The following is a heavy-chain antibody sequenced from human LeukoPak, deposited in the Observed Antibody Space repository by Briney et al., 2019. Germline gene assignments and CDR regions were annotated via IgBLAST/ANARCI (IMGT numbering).Heavy chain of an antibody. J-gene: IGHJ4*02. CDR1: GFTFSSYW. D-gene: IGHD6-13*01. CDR3: ARDYGSWGAAGRSPFDY. Sequence: HAGGSLRLSCAASGFTFSSYWMHWVRQAPGKGLVWVSRINSDGSSTSYADSVKGRFTISRDNAKNTLYLQMNSLRAEDTAVYYCARDYGSWGAAGRSPFDYWGQGTLVTVSS. V-gene: IGHV3-74*01. CDR2: INSDGSST.